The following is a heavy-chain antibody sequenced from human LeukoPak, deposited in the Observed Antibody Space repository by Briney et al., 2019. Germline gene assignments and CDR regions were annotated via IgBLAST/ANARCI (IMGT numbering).Heavy chain of an antibody. V-gene: IGHV4-59*01. J-gene: IGHJ4*02. Sequence: SETLSLTCTVSGASISGYYWSWIRQPPGKGLEWIGYIYYSGTTNYNPSLKSRVTISIDTSKNQFSLKLSSVTAADTAVYYCASLPLAYCGGDCSWEAYWGQGTLVTVSS. CDR1: GASISGYY. CDR3: ASLPLAYCGGDCSWEAY. CDR2: IYYSGTT. D-gene: IGHD2-21*02.